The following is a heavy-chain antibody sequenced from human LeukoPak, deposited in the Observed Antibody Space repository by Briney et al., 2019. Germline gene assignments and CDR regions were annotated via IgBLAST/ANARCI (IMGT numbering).Heavy chain of an antibody. J-gene: IGHJ6*03. CDR2: IYYTGST. CDR3: ATTPRGYHYYMDV. V-gene: IGHV4-39*01. D-gene: IGHD3-10*01. CDR1: GGSISSSSYY. Sequence: TSETLSLTCTVSGGSISSSSYYWGWIRQPPGKGLEWIGNIYYTGSTYYNPSLKSRVTISVDTSKNQFSLKLSSVTAADTAVYYCATTPRGYHYYMDVWGKGTTVTVSS.